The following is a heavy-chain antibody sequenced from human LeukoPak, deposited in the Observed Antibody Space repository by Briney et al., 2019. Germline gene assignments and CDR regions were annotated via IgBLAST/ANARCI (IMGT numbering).Heavy chain of an antibody. D-gene: IGHD2-15*01. Sequence: SVKVSCKASGGTFSSYAISWVRQARGQGLEWMGGIIPIFGTANYAQKFQGRVTITADKSTSTAYMELSSLRSEDTAVYYCARRATDIVVVVAATDAFDIWGQGTMVTVSS. J-gene: IGHJ3*02. V-gene: IGHV1-69*06. CDR2: IIPIFGTA. CDR3: ARRATDIVVVVAATDAFDI. CDR1: GGTFSSYA.